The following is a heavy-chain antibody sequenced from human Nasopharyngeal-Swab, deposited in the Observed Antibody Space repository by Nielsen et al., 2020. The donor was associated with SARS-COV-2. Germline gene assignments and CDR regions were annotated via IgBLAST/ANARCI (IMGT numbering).Heavy chain of an antibody. V-gene: IGHV3-48*01. CDR2: ISSTSSTI. J-gene: IGHJ6*02. Sequence: WIRQPPGKGLEWVSYISSTSSTIYSADSVKGRFTISRDNAKNSLYLQMNSLRAEDTAVYYCARDYRLRYFDWSYYYYGMDVWGQGTTVTVSS. D-gene: IGHD3-9*01. CDR3: ARDYRLRYFDWSYYYYGMDV.